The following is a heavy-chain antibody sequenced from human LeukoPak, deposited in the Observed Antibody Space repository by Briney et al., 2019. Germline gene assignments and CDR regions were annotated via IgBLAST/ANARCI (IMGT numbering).Heavy chain of an antibody. CDR1: GGSISSGDYY. Sequence: NSSETLSLTCTVSGGSISSGDYYWSWIRQPPGKGPEWIGYIYYSGSTYYNPSLKSRVTISVDTSKNQFSLKLSSVTAADTAVYYCARVLVGGSYYEKWHAFDIWGQGTMVTVSS. CDR3: ARVLVGGSYYEKWHAFDI. J-gene: IGHJ3*02. CDR2: IYYSGST. D-gene: IGHD1-26*01. V-gene: IGHV4-30-4*08.